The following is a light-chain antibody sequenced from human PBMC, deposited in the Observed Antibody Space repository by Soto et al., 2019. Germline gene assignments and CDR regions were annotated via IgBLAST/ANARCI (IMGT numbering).Light chain of an antibody. Sequence: IQMTQSPSSLSASVGDRVTITCRASQTIDKYLNWYQHIPGRAPKLLIYGASSLQSGVTTRFSGSRGGTYFTLTISSLQHEDFATYFCQQSYSSPGTFGRGTRVE. V-gene: IGKV1-39*01. CDR1: QTIDKY. J-gene: IGKJ1*01. CDR3: QQSYSSPGT. CDR2: GAS.